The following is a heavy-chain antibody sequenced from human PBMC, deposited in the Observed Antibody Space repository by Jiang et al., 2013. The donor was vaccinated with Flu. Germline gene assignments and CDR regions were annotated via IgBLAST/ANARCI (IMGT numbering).Heavy chain of an antibody. Sequence: LLKPSETLSLTCTVSGGSISGYYWSWIRQPPGKGLEWIGYIYYSGSTNYNPFVKSRVTISVDTSKNQFSLKLSSVTAADTAVYFCARHPPYSAFDIWGQGTMVTVSS. D-gene: IGHD1-26*01. J-gene: IGHJ3*02. CDR3: ARHPPYSAFDI. V-gene: IGHV4-59*08. CDR1: GGSISGYY. CDR2: IYYSGST.